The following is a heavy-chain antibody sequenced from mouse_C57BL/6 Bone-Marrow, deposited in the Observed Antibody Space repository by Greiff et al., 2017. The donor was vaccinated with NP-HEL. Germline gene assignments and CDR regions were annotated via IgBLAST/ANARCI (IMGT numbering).Heavy chain of an antibody. V-gene: IGHV5-6*02. CDR3: ARHDGYDYYYAMDY. CDR1: GFTFSSYG. J-gene: IGHJ4*01. D-gene: IGHD2-3*01. Sequence: DVKLVESGGDLVKPGGSLKLSCAASGFTFSSYGMSWVRQTPDKRLEWVATISSGGSYTYYPDSVKGRFTISRDNAKNTLYLQMSSLKSEDTAMYYCARHDGYDYYYAMDYWGQGTSVTVSS. CDR2: ISSGGSYT.